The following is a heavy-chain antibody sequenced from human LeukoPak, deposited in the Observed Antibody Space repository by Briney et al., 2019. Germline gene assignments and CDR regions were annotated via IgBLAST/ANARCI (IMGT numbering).Heavy chain of an antibody. CDR2: INPDGSGK. V-gene: IGHV3-7*04. J-gene: IGHJ4*02. CDR1: GFTFSSHW. D-gene: IGHD2-15*01. CDR3: LRDYSGF. Sequence: GGSLKLSCAASGFTFSSHWMSWVRQVPGKGLEWVGNINPDGSGKYYVDSVRGRFTISRDNAKNSLYLQMNSLRAEDTAVYYCLRDYSGFWGQGTLVTVSS.